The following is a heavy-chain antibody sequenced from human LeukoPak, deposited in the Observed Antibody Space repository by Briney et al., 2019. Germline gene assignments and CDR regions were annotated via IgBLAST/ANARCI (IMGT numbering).Heavy chain of an antibody. J-gene: IGHJ4*02. V-gene: IGHV3-53*01. CDR3: AKGNGYSKNYFDY. CDR1: GFTVSSNY. D-gene: IGHD4-11*01. CDR2: IYSGGNT. Sequence: GGSLRLSCAASGFTVSSNYMSWVRQAPGKGLEWVSVIYSGGNTYYTDSVKGRFTISRDNSKNTLYLQMNSLRAEDTAVYYCAKGNGYSKNYFDYWGQGTLVTVSS.